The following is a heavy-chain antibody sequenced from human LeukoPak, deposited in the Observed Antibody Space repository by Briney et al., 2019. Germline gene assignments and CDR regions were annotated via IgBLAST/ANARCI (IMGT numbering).Heavy chain of an antibody. CDR1: GGSISSGGYY. J-gene: IGHJ5*02. V-gene: IGHV4-30-2*01. Sequence: SQTLSLTCTVSGGSISSGGYYWSWIRQPPGKGLEWIGYIYHSGSTYYNPSLKSRVTISVDRSKNQFSLKLSSVTAADTAVYYCAREKYGYYYDSSGYPGFDPWGQGTLVTVSS. D-gene: IGHD3-22*01. CDR2: IYHSGST. CDR3: AREKYGYYYDSSGYPGFDP.